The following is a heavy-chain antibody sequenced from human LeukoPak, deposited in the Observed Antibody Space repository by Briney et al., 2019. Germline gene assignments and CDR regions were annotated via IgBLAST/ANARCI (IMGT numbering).Heavy chain of an antibody. Sequence: SETLSLTCSVSGGSMSTYYWSWIRQPPGKGLEWIGYIYYSGSTNYNPSLKSRVTISVDTSKNQFSLKLSSVTAADTAVYYCARGVTYYDFWSGYYMPPYYYYGMDVWGQGTTVTVSS. V-gene: IGHV4-59*01. D-gene: IGHD3-3*01. CDR3: ARGVTYYDFWSGYYMPPYYYYGMDV. CDR2: IYYSGST. J-gene: IGHJ6*02. CDR1: GGSMSTYY.